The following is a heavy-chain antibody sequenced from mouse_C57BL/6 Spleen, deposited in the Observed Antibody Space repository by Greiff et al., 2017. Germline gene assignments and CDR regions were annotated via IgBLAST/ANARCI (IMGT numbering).Heavy chain of an antibody. CDR3: ARSYYYGSRGYAMDY. J-gene: IGHJ4*01. CDR2: INPSTGGT. D-gene: IGHD1-1*01. V-gene: IGHV1-42*01. CDR1: GYSFTGYY. Sequence: VQLQQSGPELVKPGASVKISCKASGYSFTGYYMNWVKQSPEKSLEWIGEINPSTGGTTYNQKFKAKATLTVDKSSSTAYMQLKSLTSEDSAVYYCARSYYYGSRGYAMDYWGQGTSVTVSS.